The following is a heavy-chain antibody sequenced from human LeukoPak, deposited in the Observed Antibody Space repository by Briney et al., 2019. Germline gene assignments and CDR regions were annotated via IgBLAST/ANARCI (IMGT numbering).Heavy chain of an antibody. CDR3: ARVFGYGSGGYFDY. J-gene: IGHJ4*02. Sequence: SETLSLTCAVYGGSFSGYYWSWLRQPPGKGLEWIGEINHSGSTNYNPSLKSRVTISVDTSKNQFSLKLSSVTAADTAVYYCARVFGYGSGGYFDYWGQGTLVTVSS. CDR1: GGSFSGYY. V-gene: IGHV4-34*01. D-gene: IGHD3-10*01. CDR2: INHSGST.